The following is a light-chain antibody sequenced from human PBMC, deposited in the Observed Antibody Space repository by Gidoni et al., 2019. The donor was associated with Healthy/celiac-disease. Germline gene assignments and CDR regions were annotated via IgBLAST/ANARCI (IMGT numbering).Light chain of an antibody. V-gene: IGKV1-9*01. J-gene: IGKJ1*01. CDR1: QGISSY. Sequence: IQSTQSPSFLSASVGDRVTITSRASQGISSYLAWYQQKPGKDPKLLIYAAATWQNGDPSRFCGSGSGTEYTLTIISLQPEDVATYYCQQLNSYPLWTFXQXTKVEIK. CDR2: AAA. CDR3: QQLNSYPLWT.